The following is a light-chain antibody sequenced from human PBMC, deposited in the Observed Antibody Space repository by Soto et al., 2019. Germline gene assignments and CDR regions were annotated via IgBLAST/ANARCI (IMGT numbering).Light chain of an antibody. J-gene: IGKJ1*01. CDR2: AAS. CDR3: QQYNSYWT. V-gene: IGKV1-17*01. Sequence: DIEMTQSPSSLSVSVTERVTITCRASQDIGYVFGWYQQRPGEAPELLLYAASTLRSVVPSRFSGSGSGTEFTLTISILHPDDFATYYCQQYNSYWTFGQGTKVDIK. CDR1: QDIGYV.